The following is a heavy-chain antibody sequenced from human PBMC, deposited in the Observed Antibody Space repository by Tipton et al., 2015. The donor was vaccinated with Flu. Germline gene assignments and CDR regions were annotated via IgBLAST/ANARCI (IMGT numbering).Heavy chain of an antibody. J-gene: IGHJ5*02. CDR3: ARHSSSARGWFDP. CDR1: GFTFRDYY. CDR2: IYSSGST. V-gene: IGHV4-59*08. Sequence: LRLSCAASGFTFRDYYMSWIRQPPGKGLEWIGYIYSSGSTNYSPSLKSRVTISVDTSKNQFSLKVGSVTAADTAVYYCARHSSSARGWFDPWGQGTLVTVSS. D-gene: IGHD3-10*01.